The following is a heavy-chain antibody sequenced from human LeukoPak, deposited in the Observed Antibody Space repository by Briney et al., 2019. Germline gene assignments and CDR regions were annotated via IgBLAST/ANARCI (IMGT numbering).Heavy chain of an antibody. CDR3: ARGGGSGRWGSAFDM. J-gene: IGHJ3*02. CDR2: MKQDGREK. Sequence: GGSLRLSCAASGFTYSSFEMKWVRQAPGKGLEWVANMKQDGREKYYVDSVKGRFTISRDNAKNSVHLQMNSLRDEDTAVYYCARGGGSGRWGSAFDMWGQGTMVTVSS. CDR1: GFTYSSFE. D-gene: IGHD6-19*01. V-gene: IGHV3-7*01.